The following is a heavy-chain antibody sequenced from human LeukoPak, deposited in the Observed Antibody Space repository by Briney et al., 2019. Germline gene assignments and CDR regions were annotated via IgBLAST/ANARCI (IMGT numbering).Heavy chain of an antibody. J-gene: IGHJ4*02. CDR3: ARGGSGGSFDY. CDR1: GYTFTGYY. CDR2: ISSSGT. Sequence: ASVKVSCKASGYTFTGYYMHWVRHAPGQGLEWMGWISSSGTNFAQKFQGRVTMTRDTSISTAYVELSRLRSDDTAVYYCARGGSGGSFDYWGQGTLVTVSS. V-gene: IGHV1-2*02. D-gene: IGHD2-15*01.